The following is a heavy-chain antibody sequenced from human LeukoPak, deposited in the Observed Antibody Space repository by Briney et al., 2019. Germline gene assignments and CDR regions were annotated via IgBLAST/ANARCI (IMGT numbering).Heavy chain of an antibody. CDR2: TSSSSSYI. D-gene: IGHD6-13*01. Sequence: GGSLRLSCAASGFTFSSYSMNWVRQAPGKGLEWVSSTSSSSSYIYYADSVKGRFTISRDNAKNSLYLQMNSLRAEDTAVYYCARDRVAAAGFFDYWGQGTLVTVSS. J-gene: IGHJ4*02. CDR3: ARDRVAAAGFFDY. CDR1: GFTFSSYS. V-gene: IGHV3-21*01.